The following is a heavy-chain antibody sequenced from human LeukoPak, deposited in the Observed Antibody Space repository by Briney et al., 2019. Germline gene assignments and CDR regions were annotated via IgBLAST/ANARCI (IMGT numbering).Heavy chain of an antibody. J-gene: IGHJ5*02. D-gene: IGHD1-14*01. Sequence: SETLSLTCAVYGGSFSGYYWSWIRQPPGKGLEWIGEINHSGSTNYNPSLKSRVTISVDTSKNQFSLKLSSVTAADTAVYYCARHEGPGRFDPWGQGTLVTVSS. CDR3: ARHEGPGRFDP. CDR1: GGSFSGYY. V-gene: IGHV4-34*01. CDR2: INHSGST.